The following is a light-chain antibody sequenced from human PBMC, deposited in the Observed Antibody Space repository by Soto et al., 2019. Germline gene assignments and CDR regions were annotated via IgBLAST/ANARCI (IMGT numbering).Light chain of an antibody. Sequence: EIVLTQSPGTLSLSPGERATLSCRASQSVSSSYLAWYQQKPGQAPRPLIYGASSRATGIPDRFSGSGSGTDFTLTISRLEPEDFAVYYCHQYVSSPLTFGGGTKVEIK. CDR3: HQYVSSPLT. CDR1: QSVSSSY. CDR2: GAS. V-gene: IGKV3-20*01. J-gene: IGKJ4*01.